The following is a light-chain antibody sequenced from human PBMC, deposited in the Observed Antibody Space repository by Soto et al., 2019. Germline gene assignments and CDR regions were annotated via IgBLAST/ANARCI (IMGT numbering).Light chain of an antibody. CDR1: QGISSY. J-gene: IGKJ3*01. CDR3: QQVNSYPLT. CDR2: AAS. Sequence: DIQLTQSPSFLSASVGDRVTITCRASQGISSYLAWYQQKPGKAPKVLIYAASTLQSGVPSRFSGSGSGTEFTLTISSLQPEDVATYYCQQVNSYPLTFGPGTKVDIK. V-gene: IGKV1-9*01.